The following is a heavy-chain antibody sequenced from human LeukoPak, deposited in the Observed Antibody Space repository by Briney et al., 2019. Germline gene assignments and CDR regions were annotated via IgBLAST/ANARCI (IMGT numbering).Heavy chain of an antibody. CDR2: ISTNGDRT. CDR1: GFTFSNSA. D-gene: IGHD6-19*01. CDR3: ARGVAISNSGWYDTFDY. V-gene: IGHV3-64*02. J-gene: IGHJ4*02. Sequence: GGSLRLSCAASGFTFSNSAMYWVRQAPGKGLEFVSVISTNGDRTYYADSVKGRFTISRDNSKNTLYLQMGSLRADDMAVYYCARGVAISNSGWYDTFDYWGQGALVTISS.